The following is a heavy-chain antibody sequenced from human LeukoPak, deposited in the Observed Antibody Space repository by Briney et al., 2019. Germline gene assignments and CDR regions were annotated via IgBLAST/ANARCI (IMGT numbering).Heavy chain of an antibody. Sequence: KPGGALRLSFSASGFPFSSYSMNWVRQAPGKGLEWVSSISSSSSYIYYADSVKGRFTISRDNAKNSLYLQMNSLRAEDTAVYYCARGYSYGYPLYYFDYWGQGTLVTVSS. D-gene: IGHD5-18*01. CDR1: GFPFSSYS. CDR3: ARGYSYGYPLYYFDY. CDR2: ISSSSSYI. J-gene: IGHJ4*02. V-gene: IGHV3-21*01.